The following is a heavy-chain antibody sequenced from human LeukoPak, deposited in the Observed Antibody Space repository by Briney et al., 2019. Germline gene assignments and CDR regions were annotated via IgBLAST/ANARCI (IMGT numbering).Heavy chain of an antibody. CDR2: IYYSGST. CDR1: GGSISSSSYY. J-gene: IGHJ4*02. D-gene: IGHD2-21*02. V-gene: IGHV4-39*07. CDR3: ARKGSDSSLDY. Sequence: SETLSLTCTVSGGSISSSSYYWGWIRQPPGKGLEWIGSIYYSGSTYYNPSLKSRVTISVDTSKNQFSLKLSSVTAVDTAVYYCARKGSDSSLDYWGQGTLVTVSS.